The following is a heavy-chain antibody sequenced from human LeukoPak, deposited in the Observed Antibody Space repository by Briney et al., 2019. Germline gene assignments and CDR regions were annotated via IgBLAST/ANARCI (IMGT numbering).Heavy chain of an antibody. V-gene: IGHV1-18*01. CDR3: ARSREQWLSFDY. D-gene: IGHD6-19*01. Sequence: ASVKVSCKASGYTFTSYGISWVRQAPGQGLEWMGWISVYNGNTNYAQKLQGRVTMTTDTSTSTAYMELRRLRSDDTAVYYCARSREQWLSFDYWGQGTLVTVSS. J-gene: IGHJ4*02. CDR1: GYTFTSYG. CDR2: ISVYNGNT.